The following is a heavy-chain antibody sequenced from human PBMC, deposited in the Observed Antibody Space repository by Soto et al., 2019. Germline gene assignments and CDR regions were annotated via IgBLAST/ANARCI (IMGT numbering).Heavy chain of an antibody. J-gene: IGHJ6*02. CDR2: IYYSGST. CDR3: ARDQSDYSNYGPEIDYYYYYYGMDV. CDR1: GGSISSGDYY. V-gene: IGHV4-30-4*01. D-gene: IGHD4-4*01. Sequence: PSETLSLTCTVSGGSISSGDYYWSWIRQPPGKGLEWIGYIYYSGSTYYNPSLKSRVTISVDTSKNQFSLKLSSVTAADTAVYYCARDQSDYSNYGPEIDYYYYYYGMDVWGQGTTVTVSS.